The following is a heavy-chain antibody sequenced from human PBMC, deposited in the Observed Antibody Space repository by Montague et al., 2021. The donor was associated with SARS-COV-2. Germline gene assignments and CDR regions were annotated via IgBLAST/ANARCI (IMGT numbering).Heavy chain of an antibody. Sequence: SETLSLTCAVYGESVSGFYWGWIRQPPGEWLEWLGEINHSGSPNYNPSLKSRVTMSLDTSKNQFSLKLSSVTAADTAVYFCARGFRTVEMPTISFDYWGQGTLVTVSS. V-gene: IGHV4-34*01. CDR3: ARGFRTVEMPTISFDY. D-gene: IGHD5-24*01. CDR1: GESVSGFY. CDR2: INHSGSP. J-gene: IGHJ4*02.